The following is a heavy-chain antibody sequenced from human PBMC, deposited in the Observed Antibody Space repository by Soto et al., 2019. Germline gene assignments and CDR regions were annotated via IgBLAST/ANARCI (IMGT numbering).Heavy chain of an antibody. CDR2: IYYSGST. J-gene: IGHJ4*02. CDR1: GGSISSYY. V-gene: IGHV4-59*01. CDR3: ARVSGEMATIMVFRHSKKYFDY. D-gene: IGHD5-12*01. Sequence: PSETLSLTCTVSGGSISSYYWSWIRQPPGKGLEWIGYIYYSGSTNYNPSLKSRVTISVDTSKNQFSLKLSSVTATDTAVYYCARVSGEMATIMVFRHSKKYFDYWGQGTLVTVSS.